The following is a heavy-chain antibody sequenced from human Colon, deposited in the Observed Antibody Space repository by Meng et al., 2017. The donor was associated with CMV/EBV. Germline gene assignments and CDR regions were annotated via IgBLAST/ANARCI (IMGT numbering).Heavy chain of an antibody. CDR1: GGSISRDDYY. J-gene: IGHJ5*02. CDR2: IYYNGYA. CDR3: ARDTMWFNWFDP. V-gene: IGHV4-39*07. D-gene: IGHD3-10*02. Sequence: SETLSLTCTVSGGSISRDDYYWGWIRQPPGKGLEWIGSIYYNGYASFNPSLKSRVNISVDTSKNQFSLKLNSLTAADTAVYYCARDTMWFNWFDPWGQGTLVTVSS.